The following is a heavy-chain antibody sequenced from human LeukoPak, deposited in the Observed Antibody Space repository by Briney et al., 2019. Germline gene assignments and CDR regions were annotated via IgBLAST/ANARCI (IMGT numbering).Heavy chain of an antibody. CDR2: IDPSDSYA. Sequence: GESLKISCKGSGYSFTSYWIGWVRQMYRKGLEWMGKIDPSDSYATYSPSFQGHVSISADQSISTAYLQRSSLKASDTAMYYCARRDITMVRGIIKPFDYWGQGTLVTVSS. V-gene: IGHV5-10-1*01. D-gene: IGHD3-10*01. J-gene: IGHJ4*02. CDR3: ARRDITMVRGIIKPFDY. CDR1: GYSFTSYW.